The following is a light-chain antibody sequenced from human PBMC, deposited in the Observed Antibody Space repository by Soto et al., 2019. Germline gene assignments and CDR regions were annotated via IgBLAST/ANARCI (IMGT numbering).Light chain of an antibody. CDR2: YAS. V-gene: IGKV3-15*01. J-gene: IGKJ5*01. CDR1: QSVRNN. Sequence: EIMMTQSPATLSVSPGERATLSCRASQSVRNNLAWYQQKPGQAPRLLIYYASTRATGIPARFSGSGSGTEFTLTISSLQSVDFALYYCQQYNNWPPITFGQGTRLQMK. CDR3: QQYNNWPPIT.